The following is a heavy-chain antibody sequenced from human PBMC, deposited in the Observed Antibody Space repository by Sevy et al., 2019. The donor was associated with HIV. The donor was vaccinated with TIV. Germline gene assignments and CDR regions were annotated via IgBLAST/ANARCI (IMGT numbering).Heavy chain of an antibody. V-gene: IGHV1-46*01. CDR1: GYTFTSYY. CDR3: AREGPKDIVVVVAATKGGRAFDI. J-gene: IGHJ3*02. Sequence: ASVKVSCKASGYTFTSYYMHWVRQAPGQGLEWMGIINPSGGSTSYAQKFQGRVTMTRDTSTSTVYMELSSLRSEDTAVYYCAREGPKDIVVVVAATKGGRAFDIWGQGKMVTVSS. D-gene: IGHD2-15*01. CDR2: INPSGGST.